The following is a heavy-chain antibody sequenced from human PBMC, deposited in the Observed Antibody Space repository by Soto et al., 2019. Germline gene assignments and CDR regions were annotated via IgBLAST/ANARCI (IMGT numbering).Heavy chain of an antibody. J-gene: IGHJ2*01. CDR3: ARPLWRDDYNWGYFDL. Sequence: QVQLVESGGGVVQPGRSLRLSCAASGFTFSSYAMHWVRQVPGKGLEWVAVISYDGSNKYYADSVKGRFTISRDNSKNPLSLHMNSLRAEDTAVYYCARPLWRDDYNWGYFDLWGRGTLVTVSS. CDR1: GFTFSSYA. CDR2: ISYDGSNK. V-gene: IGHV3-30-3*01. D-gene: IGHD4-4*01.